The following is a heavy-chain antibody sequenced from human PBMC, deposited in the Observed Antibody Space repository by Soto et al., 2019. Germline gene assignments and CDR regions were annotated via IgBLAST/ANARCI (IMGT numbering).Heavy chain of an antibody. D-gene: IGHD6-19*01. CDR2: IYYSGST. J-gene: IGHJ5*02. CDR1: GGSISSGGYY. V-gene: IGHV4-31*03. Sequence: SETLSLTCTVSGGSISSGGYYWSWIRQHPGKGLEWIGYIYYSGSTYYNPSLKSRVTISVDTSKNQFSLKLNSMTAADTAVYYCARDSYRGGIAVADPWGQGTLVTVSS. CDR3: ARDSYRGGIAVADP.